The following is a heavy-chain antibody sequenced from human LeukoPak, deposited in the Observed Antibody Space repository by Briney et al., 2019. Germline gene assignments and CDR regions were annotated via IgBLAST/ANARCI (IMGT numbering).Heavy chain of an antibody. CDR2: INKDGSQK. Sequence: GGSLRLSCAASGISFSSHWMTWVRQAPGEGLEWVANINKDGSQKKYVDSVKGRFTISRDNAKNSLYLQMSILRAEDTAVYYCARDRGWYRADYWGQGTLVTVSS. CDR3: ARDRGWYRADY. D-gene: IGHD6-19*01. V-gene: IGHV3-7*04. CDR1: GISFSSHW. J-gene: IGHJ4*02.